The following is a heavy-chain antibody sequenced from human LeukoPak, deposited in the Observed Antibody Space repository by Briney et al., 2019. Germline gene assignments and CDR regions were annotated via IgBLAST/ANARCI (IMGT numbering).Heavy chain of an antibody. CDR1: GGTFSSYA. CDR3: ARDLTRVGATTQEFSC. CDR2: IIPIFGTA. D-gene: IGHD1-26*01. J-gene: IGHJ4*02. Sequence: ASVKVSCKASGGTFSSYAISWVRQAPGQGLEWMGGIIPIFGTANYAQKFQGRVTITADESTSTAYMELSSLRSEDTAVYYCARDLTRVGATTQEFSCWGQGTLVTVSS. V-gene: IGHV1-69*13.